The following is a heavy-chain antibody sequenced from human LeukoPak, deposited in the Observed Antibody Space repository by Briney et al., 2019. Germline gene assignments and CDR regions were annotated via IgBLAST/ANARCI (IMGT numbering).Heavy chain of an antibody. V-gene: IGHV4-59*12. CDR1: GGSISSYY. D-gene: IGHD6-13*01. Sequence: PSETLSLTCTVSGGSISSYYWSWIRQPPGKGLEWIGYIYYSGSTNYNPSLKSRVTISVDRSKNQFSLKLSSVTAADTAVYYCARDGAAAGTDFQYWGQGTLVTVSS. CDR3: ARDGAAAGTDFQY. CDR2: IYYSGST. J-gene: IGHJ1*01.